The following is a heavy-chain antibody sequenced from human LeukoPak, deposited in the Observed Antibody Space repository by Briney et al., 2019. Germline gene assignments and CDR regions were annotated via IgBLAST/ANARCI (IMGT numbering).Heavy chain of an antibody. J-gene: IGHJ4*02. CDR1: GGSFSAYY. V-gene: IGHV4-59*01. Sequence: SETLSLTCVVYGGSFSAYYWSWIRQPPGKGLEWIGYIYYSGTTNSNLSLKSRVTISIDTSKNQFSLKLSSVTAADTAVYYCAREGAVAGKFDYWGQGTLVTVSS. CDR3: AREGAVAGKFDY. D-gene: IGHD6-19*01. CDR2: IYYSGTT.